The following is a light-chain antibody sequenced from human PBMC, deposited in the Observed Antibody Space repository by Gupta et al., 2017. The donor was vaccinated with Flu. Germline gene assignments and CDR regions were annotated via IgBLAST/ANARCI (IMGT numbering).Light chain of an antibody. Sequence: ASPLSAPVGDRVIITRGGRQSSSRWLAWYQQKPGQAPKVLIYKAFGIATGVPERFSGSGSGTDFTLTISRLQPEDFAMYHCQQYGSSPWTFGQGTKVEIK. CDR2: KAF. CDR3: QQYGSSPWT. V-gene: IGKV1-5*03. CDR1: QSSSRW. J-gene: IGKJ1*01.